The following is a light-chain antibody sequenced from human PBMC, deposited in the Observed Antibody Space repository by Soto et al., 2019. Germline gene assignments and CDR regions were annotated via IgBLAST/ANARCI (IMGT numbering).Light chain of an antibody. CDR3: QQCGSSPIT. J-gene: IGKJ2*01. V-gene: IGKV3-20*01. CDR1: QSVSSSY. Sequence: EIVLTQSPGTLSLSPGERATLSCRASQSVSSSYLAWYQQKPGQAPRLLIYGASSSATGIPDRFSGSGDATDFTLTSSILEPEDFAVYYCQQCGSSPITFGQGTKLEIK. CDR2: GAS.